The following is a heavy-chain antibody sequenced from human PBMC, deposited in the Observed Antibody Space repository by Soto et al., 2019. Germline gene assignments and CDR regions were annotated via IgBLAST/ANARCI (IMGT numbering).Heavy chain of an antibody. D-gene: IGHD6-6*01. CDR1: GYTFTCYY. Sequence: XSVKVSCKASGYTFTCYYMHWVRQAPGQGLEWMGWINPNSGGTNYAQKFQGWVTMTRDTSISTAYMELSRLRSDDTAVYYCARMRYSSSSDHYGMDVWGQGTTATVSS. V-gene: IGHV1-2*04. CDR3: ARMRYSSSSDHYGMDV. J-gene: IGHJ6*02. CDR2: INPNSGGT.